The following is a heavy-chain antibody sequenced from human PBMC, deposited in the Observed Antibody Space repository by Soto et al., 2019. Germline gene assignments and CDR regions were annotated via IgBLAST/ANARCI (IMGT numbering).Heavy chain of an antibody. D-gene: IGHD3-3*01. J-gene: IGHJ5*02. CDR3: AHRATMTIFGLIIDNGVWFDP. CDR1: GFSLSTSGAA. V-gene: IGHV2-5*02. CDR2: IYWEGDR. Sequence: QITLKESGPTLVKPTQTLTLTCTFSGFSLSTSGAAVGWIRQPPGRALEWLALIYWEGDRRYNPSLQSRLTIDKDTSRNQVALTLTSVDPADTATYYCAHRATMTIFGLIIDNGVWFDPWGQGTLVIVSS.